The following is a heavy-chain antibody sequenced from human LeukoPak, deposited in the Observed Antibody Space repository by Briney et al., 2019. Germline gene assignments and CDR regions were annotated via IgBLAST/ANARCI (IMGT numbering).Heavy chain of an antibody. CDR1: GGTFISYT. Sequence: ASVKVSCKASGGTFISYTISWVRQAPGQGLEWMGRIIPILGIANYAQKFQGRVTITADKSTSTAYMELSSLRSEDTAVYYCARGTIFGSFYMDVWGKGTTVTVSS. CDR3: ARGTIFGSFYMDV. J-gene: IGHJ6*03. CDR2: IIPILGIA. V-gene: IGHV1-69*02. D-gene: IGHD3-3*01.